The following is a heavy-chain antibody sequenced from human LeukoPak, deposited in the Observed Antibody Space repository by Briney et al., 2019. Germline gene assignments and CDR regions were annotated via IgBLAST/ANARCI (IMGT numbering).Heavy chain of an antibody. J-gene: IGHJ6*04. D-gene: IGHD3-10*01. CDR2: ITGSAADT. CDR3: AKPTVGSGSHYGLDV. V-gene: IGHV3-23*01. Sequence: GGSLRLSCAASGFTFSNYAMSWVRQAPGKRLEWVSAITGSAADTYSADSVKGRFTISRDNSRNTLYLQMNSLRAEDTAVYYCAKPTVGSGSHYGLDVWGEGTTVTVSS. CDR1: GFTFSNYA.